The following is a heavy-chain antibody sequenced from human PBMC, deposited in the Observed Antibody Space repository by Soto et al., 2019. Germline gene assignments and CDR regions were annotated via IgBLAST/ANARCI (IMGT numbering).Heavy chain of an antibody. V-gene: IGHV3-48*03. CDR3: ARSTVTPD. CDR1: GFSFSSFE. CDR2: ISDSGSTM. D-gene: IGHD4-17*01. Sequence: EVILVESGGGLARPGGSLRLSCATSGFSFSSFEMIWVRQAPGKGLEWISYISDSGSTMYYADSVKGRFTISRDNAKNSLYLQMSSLRVEDTALYYCARSTVTPDWGQGTQVTVSS. J-gene: IGHJ4*02.